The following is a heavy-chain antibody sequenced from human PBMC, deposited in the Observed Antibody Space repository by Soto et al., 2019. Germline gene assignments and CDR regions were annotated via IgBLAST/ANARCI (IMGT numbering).Heavy chain of an antibody. D-gene: IGHD3-10*01. V-gene: IGHV3-30-3*01. J-gene: IGHJ4*02. CDR1: GFTFSSYA. CDR3: ARDSGWFGTWRPFFDY. Sequence: QVQLVESGGGVVQAGRSLRLSCAASGFTFSSYAMHWVRQAPGKGLEWVAAISYDGSKKYHADSVKGRFTISRDNSKNTLYLQLNSLRAEDTAVYYCARDSGWFGTWRPFFDYWGQGTLVTVSS. CDR2: ISYDGSKK.